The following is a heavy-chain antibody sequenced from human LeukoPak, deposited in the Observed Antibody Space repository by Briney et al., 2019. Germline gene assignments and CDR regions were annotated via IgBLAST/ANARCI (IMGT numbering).Heavy chain of an antibody. D-gene: IGHD2-15*01. CDR2: IYYSGST. V-gene: IGHV4-59*01. J-gene: IGHJ5*02. Sequence: SETLSLTCTVSGGSISSYYWSWIRQPPGKGLEWIGYIYYSGSTNYNPSLKSRATISVDTSKNQFSLKLSSVTAADTAVYYCARDSCSGGSCYPNWFDPWGQGTLVTVSS. CDR3: ARDSCSGGSCYPNWFDP. CDR1: GGSISSYY.